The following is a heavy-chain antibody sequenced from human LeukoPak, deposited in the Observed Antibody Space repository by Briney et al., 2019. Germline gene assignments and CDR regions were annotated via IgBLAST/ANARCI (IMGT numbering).Heavy chain of an antibody. CDR1: GFTFNTYS. CDR2: ISSSSTTI. J-gene: IGHJ4*02. CDR3: ARDSDGVLDY. Sequence: AGRSLRLSCAASGFTFNTYSMNWVSQAPGKGLEWVSYISSSSTTIYYADSVKGRFTMSRDNAKNSLYLQMNSLRAEDTAVYYCARDSDGVLDYWGQGTLVTVSS. D-gene: IGHD3-10*01. V-gene: IGHV3-48*01.